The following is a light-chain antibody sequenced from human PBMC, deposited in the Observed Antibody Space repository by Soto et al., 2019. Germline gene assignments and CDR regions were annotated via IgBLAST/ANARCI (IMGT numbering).Light chain of an antibody. V-gene: IGLV2-14*03. CDR1: SSVVGAYNY. CDR2: HVS. J-gene: IGLJ1*01. Sequence: QSVLTQPASVSGSPGQSIAISCTGTSSVVGAYNYVSWYQQHPGKAPKLMIYHVSNRPSGVSDRFSGSKSDNTASLTISGLQAEDEADYYCSSYTTSSTYVFGTGTKVTVL. CDR3: SSYTTSSTYV.